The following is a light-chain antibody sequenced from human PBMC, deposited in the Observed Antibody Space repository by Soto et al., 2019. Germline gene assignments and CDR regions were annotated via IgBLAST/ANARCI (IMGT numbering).Light chain of an antibody. V-gene: IGKV1-9*01. CDR3: QQLNSYPAT. CDR2: AAS. J-gene: IGKJ4*01. Sequence: DIQLTQSPSFLSASVGDRVTITCRASQGISSYLAWYQLKPGKAPNLLIYAASTLQTGVPSRFSGSGSGTEFTLTISSLQPEDFATYYCQQLNSYPATFGGGSKVEIK. CDR1: QGISSY.